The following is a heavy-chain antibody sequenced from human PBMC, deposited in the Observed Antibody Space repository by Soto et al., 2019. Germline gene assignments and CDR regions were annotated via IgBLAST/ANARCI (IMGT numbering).Heavy chain of an antibody. CDR2: IDSKLDADKT. Sequence: PGGSLRLSCAASGLTFIKAYMNWVRQAAGKGLEWIGQIDSKLDADKTDFAAPVKGRFTLSRGDLKNTVYLQMNGMEIEDTRMYYCVTRFTAFATPRFHYSFQTPLSTDSS. D-gene: IGHD5-18*01. J-gene: IGHJ4*02. CDR1: GLTFIKAY. CDR3: VTRFTAFATPRFHY. V-gene: IGHV3-15*04.